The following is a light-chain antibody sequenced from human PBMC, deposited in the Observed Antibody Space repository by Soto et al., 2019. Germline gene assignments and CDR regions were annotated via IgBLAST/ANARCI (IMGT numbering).Light chain of an antibody. J-gene: IGKJ1*01. CDR1: QSLTNSR. CDR2: GGS. Sequence: IVLTQSPGTLSLSPGERATLSCRASQSLTNSRLAWYQQKPGQAPKVLIYGGSNRATGIPDRFSGSGSGTDFTLTISRLEPEDFAVYYCQQYNNWPQTFGQGTKVEIK. CDR3: QQYNNWPQT. V-gene: IGKV3-20*01.